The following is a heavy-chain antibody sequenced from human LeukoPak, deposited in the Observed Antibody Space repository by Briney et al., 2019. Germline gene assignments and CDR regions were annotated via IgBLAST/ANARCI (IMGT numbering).Heavy chain of an antibody. CDR1: GGTFISYA. D-gene: IGHD3-22*01. V-gene: IGHV1-69*13. J-gene: IGHJ3*02. Sequence: GASVKVSCKASGGTFISYAISWVGQAPGQGVEWMGGIIPIFGTANYAPKFQGRGTITADEYTSKAYMELSSLRSADTTAVHCVTWVRYYDSGGSIGHNAFDIWGQGRMVTASS. CDR2: IIPIFGTA. CDR3: VTWVRYYDSGGSIGHNAFDI.